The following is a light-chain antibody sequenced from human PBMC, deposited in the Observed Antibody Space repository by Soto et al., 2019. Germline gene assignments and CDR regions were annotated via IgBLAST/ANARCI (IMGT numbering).Light chain of an antibody. CDR2: GAS. V-gene: IGKV3-20*01. J-gene: IGKJ1*01. CDR1: QSVSNNS. CDR3: QQYGSSGT. Sequence: EIVLPQSPGTLSPSPGERATLSCRASQSVSNNSLAWYQQKPGQAPRLLIYGASNRATGIPDRFSGSGSGTDFTLTISRLEPEDFAEYYCQQYGSSGTFGQGTKVEIK.